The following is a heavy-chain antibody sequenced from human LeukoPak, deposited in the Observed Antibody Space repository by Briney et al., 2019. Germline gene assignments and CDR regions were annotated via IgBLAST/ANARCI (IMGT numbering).Heavy chain of an antibody. V-gene: IGHV3-53*05. CDR1: GFTVSSNY. Sequence: GGSLRLSCAASGFTVSSNYMSWVRQAPGKGLEWVSVIYSGGSTYYADSVKGRFTISRDNSKNTLYLQMNSLRAEDTAVYYCATSAGTHLHYYYGMDVWGQGTTVTVSS. D-gene: IGHD6-13*01. CDR3: ATSAGTHLHYYYGMDV. J-gene: IGHJ6*02. CDR2: IYSGGST.